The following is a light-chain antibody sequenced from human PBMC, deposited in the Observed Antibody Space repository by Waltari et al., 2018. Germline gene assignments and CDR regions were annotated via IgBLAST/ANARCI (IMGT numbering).Light chain of an antibody. CDR2: GAS. CDR3: QQYGASPDT. Sequence: DIVMTQSPDSLAVSLGERATIHCKSSQSVLYSPNSKNYLAWYQQKPGQPPRLLIYGASTRATGIPARFSGSGSGTEFTLTIGRLEPEDSAVYYCQQYGASPDTFGQGTKVEIK. CDR1: QSVLYSPNSKNY. V-gene: IGKV4-1*01. J-gene: IGKJ1*01.